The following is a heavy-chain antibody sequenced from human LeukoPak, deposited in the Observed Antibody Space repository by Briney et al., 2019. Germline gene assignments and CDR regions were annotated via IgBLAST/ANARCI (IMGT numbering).Heavy chain of an antibody. CDR1: GGSISSADFY. V-gene: IGHV4-30-4*08. J-gene: IGHJ3*02. CDR2: IYYTGTT. CDR3: ARDPHRERGTSNVFDI. D-gene: IGHD1-14*01. Sequence: SETLSLTCTVSGGSISSADFYWNWVRQPPGKGLESIGSIYYTGTTQYNPSLKSRITISLDMFKNQFSLKPSSVTAADTAVYYCARDPHRERGTSNVFDIWGQGTMVTVSS.